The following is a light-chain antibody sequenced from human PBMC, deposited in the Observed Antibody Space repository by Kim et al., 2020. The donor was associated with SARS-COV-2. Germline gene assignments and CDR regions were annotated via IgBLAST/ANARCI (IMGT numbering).Light chain of an antibody. Sequence: EIVMTQSPATLSVSPGERATLSCRASQIISSNLAWYQHKPGQAPRLVIYGASTRATGFPARFSGSGSETEFTLTISSLQSEDFAVYYCQQYNNWPGTFGQGTKVDIK. CDR2: GAS. CDR3: QQYNNWPGT. CDR1: QIISSN. V-gene: IGKV3-15*01. J-gene: IGKJ1*01.